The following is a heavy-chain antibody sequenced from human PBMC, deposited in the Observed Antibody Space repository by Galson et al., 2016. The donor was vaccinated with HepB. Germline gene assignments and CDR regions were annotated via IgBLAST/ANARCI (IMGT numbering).Heavy chain of an antibody. V-gene: IGHV4-4*02. Sequence: SETLSLTCAVSGGSMSSSDWWSWVRQSPGKGLEWIGEVYQSGNTNYNPSLQSRVTIAIDNSKKQFSLKQSTLTAADTAVYYCARCFGESRLGSVYGMDVWGQGTTVTVSS. D-gene: IGHD3-10*01. J-gene: IGHJ6*02. CDR3: ARCFGESRLGSVYGMDV. CDR1: GGSMSSSDW. CDR2: VYQSGNT.